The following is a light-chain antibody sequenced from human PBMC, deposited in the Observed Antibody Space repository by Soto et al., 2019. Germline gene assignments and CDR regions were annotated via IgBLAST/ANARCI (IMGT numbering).Light chain of an antibody. CDR3: QQYNSFSKWT. Sequence: DIQMTQSPSTLSASVGDRVTITCRASQSISSWLAWYQQKPGKAPKLLIYDASSLEGGVPSRFSGSGSGTEFTLTIRSLQPDDFATYYCQQYNSFSKWTFGQGTKVELK. J-gene: IGKJ1*01. V-gene: IGKV1-5*01. CDR1: QSISSW. CDR2: DAS.